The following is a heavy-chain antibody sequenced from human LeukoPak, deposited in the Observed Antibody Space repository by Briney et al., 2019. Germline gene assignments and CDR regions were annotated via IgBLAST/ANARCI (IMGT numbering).Heavy chain of an antibody. D-gene: IGHD1-26*01. CDR3: ARARTEGAPDV. CDR1: GFTFSIYS. Sequence: PGGSLRLSCAASGFTFSIYSMNWVRQAPGKGLEWVSSISSSSSYIYYADSVKGRFTISRDNAKNSLYLQMNSLRAEDTAVYYCARARTEGAPDVWGQGTTVTVSS. CDR2: ISSSSSYI. J-gene: IGHJ6*02. V-gene: IGHV3-21*01.